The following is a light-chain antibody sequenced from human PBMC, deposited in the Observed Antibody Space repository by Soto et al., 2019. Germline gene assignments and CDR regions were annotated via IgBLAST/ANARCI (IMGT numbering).Light chain of an antibody. CDR3: CSYAGTSFYV. CDR2: DVS. V-gene: IGLV2-11*01. CDR1: SSDVGRYNY. Sequence: QSALTQPRSVSRSPGQSVTISCTATSSDVGRYNYVSWYQHHPGKAPKLIIYDVSKRPSGVPDRFSASKSGDTASLTISGLQAEDEGTYYCCSYAGTSFYVFGTGTKVTVL. J-gene: IGLJ1*01.